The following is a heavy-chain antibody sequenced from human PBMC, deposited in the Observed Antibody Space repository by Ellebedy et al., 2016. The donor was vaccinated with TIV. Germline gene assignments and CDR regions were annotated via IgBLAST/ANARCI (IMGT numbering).Heavy chain of an antibody. D-gene: IGHD5-12*01. CDR1: GASVSSSGHY. CDR3: ARASVAGYGSPGLDS. CDR2: IYYSAST. V-gene: IGHV4-31*03. Sequence: MPSETLSLTCTVSGASVSSSGHYWNWIRQYPGKGLEWLGYIYYSASTYYNPSLRSRLAISIDASQNQIFLSLNSVTAADTAVYFCARASVAGYGSPGLDSWGQGTLVTISS. J-gene: IGHJ4*02.